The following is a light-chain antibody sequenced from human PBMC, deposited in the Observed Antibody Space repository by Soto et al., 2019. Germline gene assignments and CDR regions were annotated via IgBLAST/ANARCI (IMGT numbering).Light chain of an antibody. J-gene: IGLJ3*02. CDR2: GNS. CDR3: QSYDSSMSTWV. V-gene: IGLV1-40*01. CDR1: SSNIGAGYD. Sequence: QSVLTQPPSVSGAPGQTVTISCTGSSSNIGAGYDVHWYQQLPGTAPKLLIYGNSNRPSGVPDRLSGSKSGTSASLAITGLQAEDEADYYCQSYDSSMSTWVFGGGTKLTVL.